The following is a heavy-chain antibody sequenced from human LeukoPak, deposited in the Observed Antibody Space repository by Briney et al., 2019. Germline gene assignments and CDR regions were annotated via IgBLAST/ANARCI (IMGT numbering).Heavy chain of an antibody. Sequence: PGGSLRLSCAASGFTFSSYAMHWVRQAPGKGLEWVAVISYDGSNKYYADSVKGRFTISRDNSKNTLYLQMNSPRAEDTAVYYCARPPTYYYDSSGSGYFDYWGQGTLVTVSS. V-gene: IGHV3-30*04. CDR2: ISYDGSNK. D-gene: IGHD3-22*01. CDR1: GFTFSSYA. CDR3: ARPPTYYYDSSGSGYFDY. J-gene: IGHJ4*02.